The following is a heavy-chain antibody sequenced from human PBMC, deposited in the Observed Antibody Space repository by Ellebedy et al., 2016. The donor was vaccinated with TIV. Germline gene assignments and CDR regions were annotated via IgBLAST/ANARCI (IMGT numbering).Heavy chain of an antibody. Sequence: MPSETLSLTCTVSGGSISSSSYYWGWIRQPPGQGLEWIGGIAYSGSTYYNPSLKSRVPISVATSKNQFSLKLISVTDADTAVYYCARWIVVAGGFDYWGQGTLVTVSP. J-gene: IGHJ4*02. D-gene: IGHD6-19*01. CDR2: IAYSGST. CDR3: ARWIVVAGGFDY. CDR1: GGSISSSSYY. V-gene: IGHV4-39*01.